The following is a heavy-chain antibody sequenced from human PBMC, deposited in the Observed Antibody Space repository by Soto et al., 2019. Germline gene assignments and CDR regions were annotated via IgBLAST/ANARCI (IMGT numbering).Heavy chain of an antibody. J-gene: IGHJ4*02. CDR1: GGSISSGDYY. D-gene: IGHD1-1*01. CDR2: IYYSGST. V-gene: IGHV4-30-4*01. Sequence: SETLSLTCTVSGGSISSGDYYWSWIRQPPGKGLEWIGYIYYSGSTYYNPSLKSRVTISVDTSKNQFSLKLSSVTAADTAVYYCARSTGTTAGDDYWGQGTLVTVSS. CDR3: ARSTGTTAGDDY.